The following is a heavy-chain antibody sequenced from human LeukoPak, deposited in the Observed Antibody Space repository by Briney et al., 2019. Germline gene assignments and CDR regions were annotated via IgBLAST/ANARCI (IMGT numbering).Heavy chain of an antibody. J-gene: IGHJ4*02. V-gene: IGHV4-4*02. CDR1: GGSISSSNW. D-gene: IGHD5-12*01. Sequence: SETLSLTCAVSGGSISSSNWWSWVRQPPGKGLEWIGEIYHSGSTNYNPSLKSRDTMSVDKSKKQYSLKLSSVTAADTAVYYCARDPGGYSGYGRGYYFDFWGQGTLVTVSS. CDR3: ARDPGGYSGYGRGYYFDF. CDR2: IYHSGST.